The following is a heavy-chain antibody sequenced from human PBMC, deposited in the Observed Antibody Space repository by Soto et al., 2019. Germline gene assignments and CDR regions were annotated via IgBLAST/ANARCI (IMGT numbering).Heavy chain of an antibody. Sequence: QLHLVQSGAEVKKPGSSLKVSCKASGGTFSNSGISWVRQAPGQGLEWMGRINPKSGGTSTAQKFQGWVTMTTDTSISTASMELTRLTSDDTAIYYCARGDSTDCSNGVCSFFYNHDMDVWGQGTTVTVSS. V-gene: IGHV1-2*04. CDR2: INPKSGGT. J-gene: IGHJ6*02. CDR1: GGTFSNSG. CDR3: ARGDSTDCSNGVCSFFYNHDMDV. D-gene: IGHD2-8*01.